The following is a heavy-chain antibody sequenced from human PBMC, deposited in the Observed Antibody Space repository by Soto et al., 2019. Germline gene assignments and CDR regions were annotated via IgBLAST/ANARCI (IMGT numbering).Heavy chain of an antibody. D-gene: IGHD2-8*02. CDR3: ARDKITGLFDY. CDR1: GGSFSGYD. CDR2: INHSGST. J-gene: IGHJ4*02. V-gene: IGHV4-34*01. Sequence: QVQLQQWGAGLLKPSETLSLTCAVYGGSFSGYDWTWIRQPPGTGLEWIGEINHSGSTNYNPSLKSLVTISVDTSKNQFSLKLTSVTAADTAVYYCARDKITGLFDYWGQGTLVTVSS.